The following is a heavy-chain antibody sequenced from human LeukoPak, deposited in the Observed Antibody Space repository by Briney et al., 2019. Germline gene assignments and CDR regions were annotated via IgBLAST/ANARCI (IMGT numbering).Heavy chain of an antibody. CDR2: IYPGDSDT. Sequence: GESLKISCNGSGYSFTTYWIGWVRQMPGKGLEWMGIIYPGDSDTRYSPSFQGQVTISADKSISTAYLQWSSLKASDTAMYYCARHQIVGATRSPFDYWGQGTLVSVSS. J-gene: IGHJ4*02. CDR3: ARHQIVGATRSPFDY. V-gene: IGHV5-51*01. CDR1: GYSFTTYW. D-gene: IGHD1-26*01.